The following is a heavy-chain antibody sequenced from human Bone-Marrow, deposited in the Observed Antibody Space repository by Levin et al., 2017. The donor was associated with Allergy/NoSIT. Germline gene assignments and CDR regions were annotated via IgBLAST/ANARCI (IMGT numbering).Heavy chain of an antibody. CDR3: AKGRVYGELLFGMDV. D-gene: IGHD4-17*01. CDR2: ISYDGRNI. V-gene: IGHV3-30*18. CDR1: GFTFSIYD. J-gene: IGHJ6*02. Sequence: GESLKISCAASGFTFSIYDMHWVRQAPGKGPEWLALISYDGRNIYNEDSVKGRFSISRDSSENTVYLQMNSLRPEDTAVYYCAKGRVYGELLFGMDVWGQGTTVTVSS.